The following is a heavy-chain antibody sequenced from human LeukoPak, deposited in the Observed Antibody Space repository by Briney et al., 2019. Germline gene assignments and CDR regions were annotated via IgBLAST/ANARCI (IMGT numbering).Heavy chain of an antibody. CDR1: GDSVGRDY. D-gene: IGHD3-10*01. J-gene: IGHJ5*02. CDR2: VYYSGST. Sequence: SETLSLTCTVSGDSVGRDYWSWIRRPPGKGLEWIDYVYYSGSTNYSPSLKSRVTISLDTSKNQFSLELTSVTAADTAVYYCARHGKTWFGEYPRPYKWFDLWGQGTLVTVSS. CDR3: ARHGKTWFGEYPRPYKWFDL. V-gene: IGHV4-59*08.